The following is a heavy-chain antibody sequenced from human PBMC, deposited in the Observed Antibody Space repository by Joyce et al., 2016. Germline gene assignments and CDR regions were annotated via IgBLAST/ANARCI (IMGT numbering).Heavy chain of an antibody. D-gene: IGHD2-8*01. Sequence: DVQLVQSGAELKKPGESLRFSCRGSDDTFSNAWLGWVRQIPGKGLEGLAGCYPEDSDPAYSPSFQGTVTVSADKSTNTALFQWSSLEASDTAIYYCARHGGMYGMDVCGQGTTVTVSS. V-gene: IGHV5-51*01. CDR3: ARHGGMYGMDV. CDR1: DDTFSNAW. J-gene: IGHJ6*02. CDR2: CYPEDSDP.